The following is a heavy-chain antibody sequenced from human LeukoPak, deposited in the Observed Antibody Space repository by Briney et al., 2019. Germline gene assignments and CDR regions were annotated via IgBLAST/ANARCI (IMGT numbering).Heavy chain of an antibody. Sequence: GGSLRLSCAASGFTFSSYGMSWVRQAPGKGLEWVSAISGSGGSTYYADSVKGRFTISRDNSKNTLYLQMNSLRAEDTAVYYCAKDVEMATMGPDAFDIWGQGTMVTVSS. CDR3: AKDVEMATMGPDAFDI. D-gene: IGHD5-24*01. CDR2: ISGSGGST. CDR1: GFTFSSYG. J-gene: IGHJ3*02. V-gene: IGHV3-23*01.